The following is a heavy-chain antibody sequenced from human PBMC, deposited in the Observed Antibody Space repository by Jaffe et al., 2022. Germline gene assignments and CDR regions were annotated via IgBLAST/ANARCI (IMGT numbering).Heavy chain of an antibody. CDR1: GFTFSSYE. Sequence: EVQLVESGGGLVQPGGSLRLSCAASGFTFSSYEMNWVRQAPGKGLEWVSYISSSGSTIYYADSVKGRFTISRDNAKNSLYLQMNSLRAEDTAVYYCARATDYYGSGSYTLGDFDYWGQGTLVTVSS. D-gene: IGHD3-10*01. J-gene: IGHJ4*02. CDR3: ARATDYYGSGSYTLGDFDY. V-gene: IGHV3-48*03. CDR2: ISSSGSTI.